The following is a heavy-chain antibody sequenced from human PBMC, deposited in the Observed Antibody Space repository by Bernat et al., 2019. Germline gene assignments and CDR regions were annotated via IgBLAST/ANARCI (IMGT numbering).Heavy chain of an antibody. CDR2: IVTAGDP. D-gene: IGHD6-6*01. J-gene: IGHJ6*04. Sequence: EVQLVESGGGLVQPGGSLGLSWAAPGFTFSSYDMHWVGQATGKGLEWVSAIVTAGDPYYPGSVKGRFTISRENAENSLYLQMNSLRAGDTAVYYCAREIAARGGMDVWGKGTTVTVSS. V-gene: IGHV3-13*05. CDR3: AREIAARGGMDV. CDR1: GFTFSSYD.